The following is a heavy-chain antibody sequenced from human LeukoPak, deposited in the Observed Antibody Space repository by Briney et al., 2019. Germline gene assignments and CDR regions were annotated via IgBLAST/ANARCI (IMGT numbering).Heavy chain of an antibody. J-gene: IGHJ4*02. Sequence: SVKVSCKASGGTFSSYAISWVRQAPGQGLEWMGGIIPIFGTANYAQKFQGRVTITADESTSTAYMELSSLRSEDTAVYYRARYAPYQLLLDYWGQGTLVTVSS. CDR3: ARYAPYQLLLDY. V-gene: IGHV1-69*13. CDR2: IIPIFGTA. D-gene: IGHD2-2*01. CDR1: GGTFSSYA.